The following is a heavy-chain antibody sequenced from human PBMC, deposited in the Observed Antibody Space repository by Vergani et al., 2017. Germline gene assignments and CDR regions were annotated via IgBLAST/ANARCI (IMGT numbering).Heavy chain of an antibody. CDR1: GFTFDDYA. D-gene: IGHD6-13*01. CDR3: AKDLSIAAAGPPDY. Sequence: VQLVESGGVVVQPGGSLRLSCAASGFTFDDYAMHWVRQAPGKGLEWVSLISWDGGSTYYADSVKCRFTISRDNSKNSLYLQMNSLRAEDTALYYCAKDLSIAAAGPPDYWGQGTLVTVSS. CDR2: ISWDGGST. V-gene: IGHV3-43D*03. J-gene: IGHJ4*02.